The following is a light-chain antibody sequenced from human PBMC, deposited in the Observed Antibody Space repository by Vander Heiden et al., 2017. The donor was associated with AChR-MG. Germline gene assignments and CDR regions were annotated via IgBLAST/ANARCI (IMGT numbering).Light chain of an antibody. Sequence: EAVLTQSPGTLSLSPGERATLSCRASQNVSRNYLAWYQHKPGQAPSLLIYDASSRATGVPDRFSGSGSGTNFTLTIGGLEPEDFAVYYWRQDSSSLTFGGGTKVEIK. CDR2: DAS. CDR3: RQDSSSLT. V-gene: IGKV3-20*01. J-gene: IGKJ4*01. CDR1: QNVSRNY.